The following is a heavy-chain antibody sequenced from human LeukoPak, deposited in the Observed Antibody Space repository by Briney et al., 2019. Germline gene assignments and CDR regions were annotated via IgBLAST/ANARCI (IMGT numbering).Heavy chain of an antibody. Sequence: ASVKVSCKASGYTFTCYYMHWVRQAPGKGLEGMGWINPNSGGTNYAQKFQGRVTLTRDTSISTAYMELSRLRSDDTAVYYCASEADDYDSSGYAYYYYYMDVWGKGTTVTVSS. D-gene: IGHD3-22*01. CDR3: ASEADDYDSSGYAYYYYYMDV. CDR1: GYTFTCYY. J-gene: IGHJ6*03. V-gene: IGHV1-2*02. CDR2: INPNSGGT.